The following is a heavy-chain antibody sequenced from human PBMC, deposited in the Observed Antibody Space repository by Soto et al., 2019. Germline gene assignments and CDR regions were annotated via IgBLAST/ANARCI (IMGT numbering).Heavy chain of an antibody. J-gene: IGHJ6*02. CDR2: IIPLFRTP. D-gene: IGHD4-4*01. CDR3: ARDNDRLQLGGNYYYILDV. CDR1: GGTFSSSA. Sequence: QVQLVQSGAEMKEPGSSVKVSCKTSGGTFSSSAISWLRQAPGQGLEWMGGIIPLFRTPDYAQKFQGRVTIAADEYTSTAYMELSSLRSEDTAVYYCARDNDRLQLGGNYYYILDVWGPGTTITVSS. V-gene: IGHV1-69*12.